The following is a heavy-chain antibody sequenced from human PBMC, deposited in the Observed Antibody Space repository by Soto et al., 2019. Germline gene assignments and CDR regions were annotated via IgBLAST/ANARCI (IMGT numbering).Heavy chain of an antibody. Sequence: SETLSLTCAVSGGSISSSNWWSWVRQPPGKGLEWIGEIYHSGSTNYNPSLKSRVTISVDKSKNQFSLKLSSVTAADTAVYYCARGHGRDGYNPFDYWGQGTLVTVSS. D-gene: IGHD5-12*01. CDR3: ARGHGRDGYNPFDY. V-gene: IGHV4-4*02. CDR2: IYHSGST. J-gene: IGHJ4*02. CDR1: GGSISSSNW.